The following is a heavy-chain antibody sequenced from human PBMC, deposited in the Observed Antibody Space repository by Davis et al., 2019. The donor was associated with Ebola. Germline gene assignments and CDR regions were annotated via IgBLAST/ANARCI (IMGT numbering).Heavy chain of an antibody. D-gene: IGHD3-10*01. Sequence: GESLKISCKGSGYTFTSYWIAWVRQVPGKGLEWMGSIYPGDSETRYSPSFQGQATISADKSINTAYLHWSSLKASDTAFYYCARLMAASGAMWFDSWGQGTLVTVSS. CDR1: GYTFTSYW. CDR2: IYPGDSET. V-gene: IGHV5-51*01. CDR3: ARLMAASGAMWFDS. J-gene: IGHJ5*01.